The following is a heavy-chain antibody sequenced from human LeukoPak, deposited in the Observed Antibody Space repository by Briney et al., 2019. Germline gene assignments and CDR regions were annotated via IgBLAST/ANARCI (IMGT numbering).Heavy chain of an antibody. Sequence: GGSLRLPCAASGFTFSSYAMHWVRQAPGKGLEWVANIKQDGSEKYYVDSVKGRFTISRDNAKNSLYLQMNSLRAEDTAVYYCARDRNTDFWSGYYTNYFDYWGQGTLVTVSS. D-gene: IGHD3-3*01. CDR3: ARDRNTDFWSGYYTNYFDY. CDR1: GFTFSSYA. V-gene: IGHV3-7*01. CDR2: IKQDGSEK. J-gene: IGHJ4*02.